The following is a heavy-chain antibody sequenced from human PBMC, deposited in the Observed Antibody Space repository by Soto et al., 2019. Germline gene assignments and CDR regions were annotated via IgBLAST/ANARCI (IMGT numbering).Heavy chain of an antibody. Sequence: EVQVVESGGGLIQPGGSLRLSCAGSGFDFSKYNMDRVRQAPGKGLEWISYISNTSRTKFYADSVKGRFTISRDNARNSLFLEMNSLRDEDTAVYYCARDGNRGYDMDVWGQGTTVTVSS. CDR1: GFDFSKYN. V-gene: IGHV3-48*02. CDR2: ISNTSRTK. CDR3: ARDGNRGYDMDV. D-gene: IGHD1-1*01. J-gene: IGHJ6*02.